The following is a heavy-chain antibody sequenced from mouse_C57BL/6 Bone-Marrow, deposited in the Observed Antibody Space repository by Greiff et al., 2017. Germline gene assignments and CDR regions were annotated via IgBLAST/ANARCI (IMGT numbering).Heavy chain of an antibody. D-gene: IGHD1-1*01. V-gene: IGHV1-85*01. CDR3: ARDYGSSYWYFDG. CDR2: IYPRDGST. CDR1: GYTFTSYD. J-gene: IGHJ1*03. Sequence: VQLQQSGPELVKPGASVKLSCKASGYTFTSYDINWVKQRPGQGLEWIGWIYPRDGSTEYNEKFKGKATLTVDTSSSTAYMELHSLTSEDSAVYFCARDYGSSYWYFDGWGTGTTVTVSS.